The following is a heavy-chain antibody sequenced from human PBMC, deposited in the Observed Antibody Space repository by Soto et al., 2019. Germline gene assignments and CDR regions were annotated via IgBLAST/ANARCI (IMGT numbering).Heavy chain of an antibody. CDR2: INHSGST. V-gene: IGHV4-34*01. D-gene: IGHD3-9*01. CDR1: GGSFSGYY. CDR3: ARGLRRYFDWLLLGGYFDY. Sequence: QVQLQQWGAGLLKPSETLSLTCAVYGGSFSGYYWSWIRQPPGKGLEWIGEINHSGSTNYNPSLKRRVTISVDTSKNQFSLKLSSVTAADTAVYYCARGLRRYFDWLLLGGYFDYWGQGTLVTVSS. J-gene: IGHJ4*02.